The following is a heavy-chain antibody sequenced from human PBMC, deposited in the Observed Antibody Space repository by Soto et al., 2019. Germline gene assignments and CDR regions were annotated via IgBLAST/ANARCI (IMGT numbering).Heavy chain of an antibody. CDR3: ARSSYCRGGNCYQLFDY. J-gene: IGHJ4*02. V-gene: IGHV3-48*01. CDR1: GFTFSGYS. D-gene: IGHD2-15*01. CDR2: ISSSGNSI. Sequence: GGSLRLSCAASGFTFSGYSMNWVRQAPGQGLQWISYISSSGNSIYYADSVKGRFTISRDNAKNSFYLQMNNLRAGDTAVFYCARSSYCRGGNCYQLFDYWGQGTLVTVSS.